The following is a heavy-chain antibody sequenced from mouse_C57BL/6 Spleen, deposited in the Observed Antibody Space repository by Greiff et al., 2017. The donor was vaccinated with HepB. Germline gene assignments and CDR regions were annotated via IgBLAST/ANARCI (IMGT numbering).Heavy chain of an antibody. V-gene: IGHV1-69*01. CDR1: GYTFTSYW. CDR2: IDPSDSYT. J-gene: IGHJ1*03. CDR3: ARGYGGGYFDV. Sequence: QVQLKQPGAELVMPGASVKLSCKASGYTFTSYWMHWVKQRPGQGLEWIGEIDPSDSYTNYNQKFKGKSTLTVDKSSSTAYMQLSSLTSEDSAVYYCARGYGGGYFDVWGTGTTVTVSS. D-gene: IGHD2-2*01.